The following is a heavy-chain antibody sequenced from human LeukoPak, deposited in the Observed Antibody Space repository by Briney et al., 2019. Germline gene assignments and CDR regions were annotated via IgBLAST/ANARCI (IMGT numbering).Heavy chain of an antibody. CDR1: GFTFSSYS. V-gene: IGHV3-21*01. Sequence: GGSLRLSCAASGFTFSSYSMNWVRQAPGKGLEWVSSISSSSSYIYYADSVKGRFTVSRDNAKNTLSLQMNSLRDDDTAMYYCVRDLFPDAFDIWGQGTRVTVSS. J-gene: IGHJ3*02. D-gene: IGHD2-21*01. CDR2: ISSSSSYI. CDR3: VRDLFPDAFDI.